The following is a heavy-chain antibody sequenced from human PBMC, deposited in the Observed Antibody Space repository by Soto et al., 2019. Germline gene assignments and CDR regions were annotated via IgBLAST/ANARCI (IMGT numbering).Heavy chain of an antibody. V-gene: IGHV1-24*01. D-gene: IGHD3-3*01. CDR1: GYTLTELS. CDR2: FDPEDGET. Sequence: GASVKVSCKVSGYTLTELSMHWVRQAPGKGLEWMGGFDPEDGETIYAQKFQGRVTMTGDTSTDTAYMELSSLRSEDTAVYYCARDGYDFWSGYYDAFDIWGQGTMVTVSS. CDR3: ARDGYDFWSGYYDAFDI. J-gene: IGHJ3*02.